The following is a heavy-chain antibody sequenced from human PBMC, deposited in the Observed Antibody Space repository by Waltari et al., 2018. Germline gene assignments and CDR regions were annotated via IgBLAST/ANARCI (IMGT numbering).Heavy chain of an antibody. J-gene: IGHJ4*02. CDR1: GFTFSSSA. Sequence: EVQLVESGGGLVQPGGSLKLSCATSGFTFSSSAMTWVRQAPGMGLEWVSDICVGGGTTYYADSVKGRFTISRDNSKNILYLQMNSLRAEDTAFYYCVKQRVRASPIFDYWGLGTLVTVSS. V-gene: IGHV3-23*04. CDR3: VKQRVRASPIFDY. D-gene: IGHD6-25*01. CDR2: ICVGGGTT.